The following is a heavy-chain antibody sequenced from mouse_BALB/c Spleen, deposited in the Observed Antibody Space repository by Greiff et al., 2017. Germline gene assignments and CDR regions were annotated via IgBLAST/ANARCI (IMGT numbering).Heavy chain of an antibody. D-gene: IGHD1-1*01. Sequence: EVKLMESGPSLVKPSQTLSLTCSVTGDSITSGYWNWVRKFPGNKLEYMGYISYSGSTYYNQSLKSRISITRDTSKNQYYLQLNSVTTEDTATYYCARSYYYGRGDYFDYWGQGTTLTVSS. V-gene: IGHV3-8*02. CDR3: ARSYYYGRGDYFDY. J-gene: IGHJ2*01. CDR1: GDSITSGY. CDR2: ISYSGST.